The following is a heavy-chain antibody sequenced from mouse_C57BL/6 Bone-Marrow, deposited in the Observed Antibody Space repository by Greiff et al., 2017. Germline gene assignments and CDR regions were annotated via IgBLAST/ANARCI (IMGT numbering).Heavy chain of an antibody. J-gene: IGHJ4*01. V-gene: IGHV1-9*01. D-gene: IGHD1-1*01. CDR1: GYTFTGYW. Sequence: VQLQQSGAELMKPGASVKLSCKAPGYTFTGYWIEWVKQRPGHGLEWIGEILPGSGSTNYTEKFTGKATFTADTSSNTASMQLSSLTTEDSAILDCARPPTVVAPFYAMDYWGQGTSVTVSP. CDR3: ARPPTVVAPFYAMDY. CDR2: ILPGSGST.